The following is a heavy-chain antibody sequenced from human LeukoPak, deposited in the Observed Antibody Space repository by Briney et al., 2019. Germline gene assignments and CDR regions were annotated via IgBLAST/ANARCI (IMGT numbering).Heavy chain of an antibody. Sequence: GGSLRLSCAASGFTFSSYWMSWVRQAPGKGLEWVANIKQDGSEKYYVDSVKGRFTISRDNAKNSLYLQMNSLRAEDTAVYYCVRDRGPSLHGYILTGPYYYYGMDVWGQGTTVTVAS. V-gene: IGHV3-7*01. D-gene: IGHD3-9*01. CDR2: IKQDGSEK. CDR3: VRDRGPSLHGYILTGPYYYYGMDV. J-gene: IGHJ6*02. CDR1: GFTFSSYW.